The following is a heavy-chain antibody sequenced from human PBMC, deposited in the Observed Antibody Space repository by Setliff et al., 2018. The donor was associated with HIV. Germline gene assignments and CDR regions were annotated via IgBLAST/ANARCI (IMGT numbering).Heavy chain of an antibody. V-gene: IGHV1-3*01. Sequence: ASVKVSCKASGYTFTSYAMHWLRQAPGQRLEWMGWINAGNGNTKYSQKFQGRVTITRDTSASTAYMELSSLSSEDTAVYYCARVSYYDSSGYYYATFDYWGQGTLVTVSS. D-gene: IGHD3-22*01. J-gene: IGHJ4*02. CDR1: GYTFTSYA. CDR3: ARVSYYDSSGYYYATFDY. CDR2: INAGNGNT.